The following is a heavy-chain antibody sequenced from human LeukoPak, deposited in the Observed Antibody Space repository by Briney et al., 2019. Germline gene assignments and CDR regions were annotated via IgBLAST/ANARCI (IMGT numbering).Heavy chain of an antibody. CDR1: GFTFRSYG. J-gene: IGHJ4*02. CDR3: AKARAAAGIIVDY. CDR2: IWYDGSNK. D-gene: IGHD6-13*01. Sequence: GRSLRLSCAASGFTFRSYGMHWVRQAPGKGLEWVAVIWYDGSNKYYADSVKGRFTISRDNSKNTLYLQMNSLRAEDTAVYYCAKARAAAGIIVDYWGQGTLVTVSS. V-gene: IGHV3-33*06.